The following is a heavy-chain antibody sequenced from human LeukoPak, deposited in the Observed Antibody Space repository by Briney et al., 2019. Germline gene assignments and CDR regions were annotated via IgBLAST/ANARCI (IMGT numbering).Heavy chain of an antibody. D-gene: IGHD2-21*02. CDR1: GGSISSYY. Sequence: PSETLSLTCTVSGGSISSYYWSWIRQPPGKGLEWIGYIYYSGSTNYNPSLKSRVTISVDTSKNQFSLKLSSVTAADTAVYYCARRPTYCGGDCYPASFDIWGQGTMVTVSS. J-gene: IGHJ3*02. V-gene: IGHV4-59*01. CDR3: ARRPTYCGGDCYPASFDI. CDR2: IYYSGST.